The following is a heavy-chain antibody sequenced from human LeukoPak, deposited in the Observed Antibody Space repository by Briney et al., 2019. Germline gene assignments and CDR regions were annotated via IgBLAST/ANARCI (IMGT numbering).Heavy chain of an antibody. J-gene: IGHJ4*02. CDR2: INHSGST. D-gene: IGHD2-21*02. Sequence: MPSETLSLTCAVYGGSFSGYYWSWIRQPPGKGLEWIGEINHSGSTNYNPSLKSRVTISVDTSKNQFSLKLSSVTAADMAVYYCARKGVTVTPIFYWGQGTLVTVSS. CDR3: ARKGVTVTPIFY. V-gene: IGHV4-34*01. CDR1: GGSFSGYY.